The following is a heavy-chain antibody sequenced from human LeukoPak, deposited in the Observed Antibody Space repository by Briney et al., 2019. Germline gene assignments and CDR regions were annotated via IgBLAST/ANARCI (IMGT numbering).Heavy chain of an antibody. V-gene: IGHV4-39*07. CDR2: IFYSGST. J-gene: IGHJ3*02. D-gene: IGHD4/OR15-4a*01. CDR1: GGSISTSSYY. CDR3: ARTCSRSRGDDAFDI. Sequence: SETLSLTCTVSGGSISTSSYYWGWVRQPPGKGLEWIGNIFYSGSTYYSPSLKSRVTISLDTSRNQFSLKLSSVTAADTAVYYCARTCSRSRGDDAFDIWGQGTMVTVSS.